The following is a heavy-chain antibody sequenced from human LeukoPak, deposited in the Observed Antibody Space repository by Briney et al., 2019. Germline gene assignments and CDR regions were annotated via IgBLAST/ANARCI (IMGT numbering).Heavy chain of an antibody. CDR3: ARGYGDNSGAFDI. J-gene: IGHJ3*02. CDR1: GGSISSYY. CDR2: IYYSNT. D-gene: IGHD4-23*01. Sequence: SETLSLTCTVSGGSISSYYWSWIRQPPGKGLESIGYIYYSNTNYNPSLKSRVTISVDTSKDQFSLKLSSVTAADTAVYFCARGYGDNSGAFDIWGQGTLVTVSS. V-gene: IGHV4-59*12.